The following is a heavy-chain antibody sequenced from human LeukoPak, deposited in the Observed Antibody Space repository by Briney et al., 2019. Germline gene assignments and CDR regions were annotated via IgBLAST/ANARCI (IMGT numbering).Heavy chain of an antibody. Sequence: ASVKVSCKASGYTLTSCGISWVRQAPGQGLEWMGWINTYNGNTKYAQKFQGRVTMTTDTSTSTAYMELRSLRSDDTAVYYCARDLVHHRLLATVYNWFDPWGQGTLVTVSS. D-gene: IGHD3-3*02. CDR1: GYTLTSCG. CDR3: ARDLVHHRLLATVYNWFDP. J-gene: IGHJ5*02. CDR2: INTYNGNT. V-gene: IGHV1-18*01.